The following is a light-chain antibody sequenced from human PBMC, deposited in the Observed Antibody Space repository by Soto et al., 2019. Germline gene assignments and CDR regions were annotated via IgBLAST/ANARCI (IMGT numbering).Light chain of an antibody. V-gene: IGKV3-15*01. J-gene: IGKJ4*01. CDR2: GES. CDR1: QSVSSN. Sequence: EIVMTQSPATLSVSPGERATLSCRASQSVSSNLAWYQQKPGQAPRLLIYGESTRATGIPARFSGSVSGTEFTLTISSLQSEDFAVYYCQQYNNWPPLTFGGGTKVEIK. CDR3: QQYNNWPPLT.